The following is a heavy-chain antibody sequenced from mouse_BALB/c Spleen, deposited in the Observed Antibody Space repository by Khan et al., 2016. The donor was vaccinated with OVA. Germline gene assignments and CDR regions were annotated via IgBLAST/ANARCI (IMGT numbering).Heavy chain of an antibody. V-gene: IGHV1-4*01. CDR3: VREGAYYRSGGWFAY. CDR1: GYTFTTYT. CDR2: IIPSNDYT. J-gene: IGHJ3*01. Sequence: QIQLVQSGAELARPGASVKMSCKASGYTFTTYTIHWVKQRPGQGLEWIGYIIPSNDYTNYNQKFKDRATLTADKSSSTAYMQLSSLTSEDSAVYYCVREGAYYRSGGWFAYWGQGTLVTVSA. D-gene: IGHD2-14*01.